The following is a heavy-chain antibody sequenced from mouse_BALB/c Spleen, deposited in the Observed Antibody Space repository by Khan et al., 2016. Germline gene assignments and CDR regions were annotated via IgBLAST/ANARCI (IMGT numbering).Heavy chain of an antibody. Sequence: VKLEESGPGLVAPSQSLPITCTVSGFSLTNYGVHWVRQPPREGLEWLGVIWAGVSTNYNSAPLSRLSNSNDNSKRQVFLKLNILQTNAPAMYSFAKPYYGSAWFAYWGQGTLVTVSA. V-gene: IGHV2-9*02. CDR3: AKPYYGSAWFAY. CDR1: GFSLTNYG. D-gene: IGHD1-1*01. J-gene: IGHJ3*01. CDR2: IWAGVST.